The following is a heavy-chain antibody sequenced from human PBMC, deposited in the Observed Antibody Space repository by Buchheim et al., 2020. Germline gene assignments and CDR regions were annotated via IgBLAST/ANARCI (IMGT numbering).Heavy chain of an antibody. Sequence: EVQLVESGGGLVQPGGSLRLSCAASGFTFSSYWMHWVRQAPGKGLVWVSRISGDGSDTSYADSVKGRFTISRDNAKNTVFLQMNYLRAEDTALYYCARDREAVPLGFDSWGQGTL. V-gene: IGHV3-74*01. CDR1: GFTFSSYW. J-gene: IGHJ4*02. CDR3: ARDREAVPLGFDS. D-gene: IGHD2-15*01. CDR2: ISGDGSDT.